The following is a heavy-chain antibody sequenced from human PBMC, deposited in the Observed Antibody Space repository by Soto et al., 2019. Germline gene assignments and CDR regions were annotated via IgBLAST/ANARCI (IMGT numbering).Heavy chain of an antibody. CDR3: ARGGGLRNFDY. D-gene: IGHD4-17*01. J-gene: IGHJ4*02. CDR2: IYHSGST. Sequence: SETLSLTCAVSGGSISSSNWWSWVRQPPGKGLEWIGEIYHSGSTNYNPSLKSRFTISVDKSKNQFSLKLSSVTAADTAVYYCARGGGLRNFDYWGQGTLVTVSS. CDR1: GGSISSSNW. V-gene: IGHV4-4*02.